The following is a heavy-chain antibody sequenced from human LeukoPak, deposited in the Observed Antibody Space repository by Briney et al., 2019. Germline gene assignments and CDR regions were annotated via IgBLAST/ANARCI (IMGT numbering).Heavy chain of an antibody. CDR2: IHKDESEK. Sequence: PGGSLRLSCAASGFTFSSYWMTWVRQAPGKGLEWVANIHKDESEKNYVDSVKGRFTISRDNAKNSLYLQMNSLRAEDTAVYYCARGGLRSSHGDYWGQGTLVTVSS. CDR3: ARGGLRSSHGDY. J-gene: IGHJ4*02. CDR1: GFTFSSYW. D-gene: IGHD5/OR15-5a*01. V-gene: IGHV3-7*01.